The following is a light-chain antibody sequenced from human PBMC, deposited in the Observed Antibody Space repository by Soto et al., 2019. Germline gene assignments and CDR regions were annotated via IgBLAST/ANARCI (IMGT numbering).Light chain of an antibody. Sequence: QSVLTQPPSVSAAPGQKVTISCSGSSSNIGNNFVSWYQQLPGTAPKLLIYENNKRPSGIPDRFSGSKSGTSATLVITGLQTGDEADYYCGTWDSTDDVFGTGTKLTVL. CDR1: SSNIGNNF. V-gene: IGLV1-51*02. J-gene: IGLJ1*01. CDR3: GTWDSTDDV. CDR2: ENN.